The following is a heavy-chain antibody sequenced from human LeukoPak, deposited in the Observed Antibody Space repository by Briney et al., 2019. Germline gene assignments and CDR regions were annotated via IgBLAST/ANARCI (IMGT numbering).Heavy chain of an antibody. V-gene: IGHV4-39*01. J-gene: IGHJ4*02. CDR1: GVSISSSNSY. Sequence: SETLSLTCTVSGVSISSSNSYWGWIRQPPGKGLEWIGSIYYSGNTYYNASLKSQVSISIDTSKNQFSLRLTSVTAADTAVYYCARQTGSGLFILPGGQGTLVTVSS. CDR3: ARQTGSGLFILP. D-gene: IGHD3/OR15-3a*01. CDR2: IYYSGNT.